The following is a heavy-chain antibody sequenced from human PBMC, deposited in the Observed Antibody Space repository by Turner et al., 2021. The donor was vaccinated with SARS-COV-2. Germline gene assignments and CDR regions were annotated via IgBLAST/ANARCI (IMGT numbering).Heavy chain of an antibody. J-gene: IGHJ6*02. D-gene: IGHD3-3*01. CDR3: ASQSVDFWSGSYYGMDV. CDR1: GCSISSSSYY. CDR2: IYYRGST. V-gene: IGHV4-39*01. Sequence: QLQLQESGPGMVNPSETLSLSCTVSGCSISSSSYYWGWNRQPPGKGLEWIGSIYYRGSTYYKPSRKSRVTRSVDTSKNQFSLKLSSVTAADTAVYYCASQSVDFWSGSYYGMDVWGQGTTVTVSS.